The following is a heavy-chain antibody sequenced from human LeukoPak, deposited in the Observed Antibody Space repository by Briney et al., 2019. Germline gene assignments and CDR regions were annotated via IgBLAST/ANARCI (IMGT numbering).Heavy chain of an antibody. J-gene: IGHJ5*02. Sequence: SETLSLTCAVSGGSISSGGYSWSWIRQPPGKGLEWIGSIYYSGSTYYNPSLKSRVTISVDTSKNQFSLKLSSVTAADTAVYYCARHYGDAYNWFDPWGQGTLVTVSS. CDR2: IYYSGST. V-gene: IGHV4-30-2*03. D-gene: IGHD4-17*01. CDR1: GGSISSGGYS. CDR3: ARHYGDAYNWFDP.